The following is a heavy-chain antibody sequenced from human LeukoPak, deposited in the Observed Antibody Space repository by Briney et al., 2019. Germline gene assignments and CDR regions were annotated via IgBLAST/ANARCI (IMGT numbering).Heavy chain of an antibody. CDR1: GYTFTSYG. CDR2: ISAYNANT. D-gene: IGHD2-21*02. J-gene: IGHJ6*02. V-gene: IGHV1-18*01. CDR3: ARDKVVTNTRSYYYYGMDV. Sequence: ASVKVSCKASGYTFTSYGISWVRQAPGQGLEWMGWISAYNANTNYAQKLQGRVTMTTDTSTSTAYMGLRSLRSDDTAVYYCARDKVVTNTRSYYYYGMDVWGQGTTVTVSS.